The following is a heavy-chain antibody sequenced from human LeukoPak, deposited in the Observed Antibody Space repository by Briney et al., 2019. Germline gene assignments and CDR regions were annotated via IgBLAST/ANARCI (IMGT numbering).Heavy chain of an antibody. CDR1: GYXFTNYW. J-gene: IGHJ5*02. Sequence: GESLKISCKGSGYXFTNYWIGWVRQMPGKGLEWKGIIYPGDSDTRYSPSFQGQVTISADKSISTAYLQWSSLKASDTAIYFCARRTSANWFDPWGQGTLVTVSS. CDR2: IYPGDSDT. V-gene: IGHV5-51*01. CDR3: ARRTSANWFDP. D-gene: IGHD1-7*01.